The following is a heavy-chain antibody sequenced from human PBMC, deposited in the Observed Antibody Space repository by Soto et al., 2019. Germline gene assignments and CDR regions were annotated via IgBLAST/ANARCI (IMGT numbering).Heavy chain of an antibody. J-gene: IGHJ4*02. CDR1: GFKLSNYA. Sequence: GGSLRLSCAASGFKLSNYAMSWVRQAPGKGLEWVSLISATGGGTYYADSVKGRFTISRDNSHNTLYLQLHSLTAEDTAVYYCSKDRRAGGNSAFYFDFWGQGAQVTVSS. D-gene: IGHD3-16*01. V-gene: IGHV3-23*01. CDR3: SKDRRAGGNSAFYFDF. CDR2: ISATGGGT.